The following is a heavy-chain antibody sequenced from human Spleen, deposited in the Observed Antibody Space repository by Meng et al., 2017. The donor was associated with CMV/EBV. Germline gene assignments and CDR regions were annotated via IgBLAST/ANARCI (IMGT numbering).Heavy chain of an antibody. J-gene: IGHJ4*02. CDR1: GASVNRGDYY. CDR3: ARDSLSVVDPDHYFDY. CDR2: VYYSGST. Sequence: SETLSLTCSVSGASVNRGDYYWSWIRQHPGKGLEWIGYVYYSGSTNYNPSLKNRVTMSVDTSKNQFSLKLTSVTAADTAVYYCARDSLSVVDPDHYFDYWGQGTLVTVSS. V-gene: IGHV4-61*08. D-gene: IGHD2-15*01.